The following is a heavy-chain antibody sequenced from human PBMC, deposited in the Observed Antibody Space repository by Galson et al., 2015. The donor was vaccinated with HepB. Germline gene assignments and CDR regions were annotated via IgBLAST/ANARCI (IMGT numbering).Heavy chain of an antibody. V-gene: IGHV6-1*01. CDR3: ARSFSSRWHVNAFDI. CDR1: GDSVSSNSAA. D-gene: IGHD6-13*01. J-gene: IGHJ3*02. CDR2: TYYRSKWYN. Sequence: CAISGDSVSSNSAAWTWIRQSPSGGLEWLGRTYYRSKWYNDYAVSLKSRITIKPDTSKNQFFLQLNSVTPEDTALYFCARSFSSRWHVNAFDIWGQGTMVTFYS.